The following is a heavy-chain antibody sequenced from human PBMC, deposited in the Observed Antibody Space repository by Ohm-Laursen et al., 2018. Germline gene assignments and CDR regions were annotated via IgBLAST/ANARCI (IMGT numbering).Heavy chain of an antibody. CDR1: GFTFSSYS. J-gene: IGHJ5*02. V-gene: IGHV3-23*01. CDR3: AKMTGYSSSWFDP. Sequence: SLRLSCSASGFTFSSYSMNWARQAPGKGLEWVSAISGSGGSTYYADSVKGRFTISRDNSKNTLYLQMNSLRAEDTAVYYCAKMTGYSSSWFDPWGQGTLVTVAS. D-gene: IGHD6-13*01. CDR2: ISGSGGST.